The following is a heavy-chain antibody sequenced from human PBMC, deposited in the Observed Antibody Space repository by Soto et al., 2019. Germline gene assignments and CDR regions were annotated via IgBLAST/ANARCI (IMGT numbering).Heavy chain of an antibody. CDR1: GGSFSGYY. CDR2: INHSGST. V-gene: IGHV4-34*01. D-gene: IGHD5-18*01. CDR3: ARGRPGTWIQLWLISYYFDY. J-gene: IGHJ4*02. Sequence: SETLSLTCAVYGGSFSGYYWSWIRQPPGKGLEWIGEINHSGSTNYNPSLKSRVTISVDTSKNQFSLKLSSVTAADTAVYYCARGRPGTWIQLWLISYYFDYWGQGTLVTVSS.